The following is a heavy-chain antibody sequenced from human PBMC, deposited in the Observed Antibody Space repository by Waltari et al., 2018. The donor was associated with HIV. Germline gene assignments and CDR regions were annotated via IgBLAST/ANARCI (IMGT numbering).Heavy chain of an antibody. Sequence: QVQLVQSGAEVKKPGASVKVSCKASGYTFTSYDINWVRQATGQGLEWMGWMDPNSGNTGYAQKCQGRVTMTRNTSISTAYMELSGLRSEDTAVYYCARRYDSGTNIAGYWGQGTLVTVSS. D-gene: IGHD3-10*01. J-gene: IGHJ4*02. CDR2: MDPNSGNT. CDR1: GYTFTSYD. CDR3: ARRYDSGTNIAGY. V-gene: IGHV1-8*01.